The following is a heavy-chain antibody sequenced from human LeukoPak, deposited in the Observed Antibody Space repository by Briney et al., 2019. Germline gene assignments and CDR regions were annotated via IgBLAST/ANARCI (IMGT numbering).Heavy chain of an antibody. CDR3: TTPYDFWSGYYTGNRDV. Sequence: KPGGSLRLSCAASGFTFSNAWMSWVRQAPGKGLEWVGRIKSKTDGGTTDYAAPVKGRFTISRDDSKNTLYLQMNSLKTEDTAVYYCTTPYDFWSGYYTGNRDVWGKGTTVTVSS. CDR1: GFTFSNAW. CDR2: IKSKTDGGTT. J-gene: IGHJ6*04. D-gene: IGHD3-3*01. V-gene: IGHV3-15*01.